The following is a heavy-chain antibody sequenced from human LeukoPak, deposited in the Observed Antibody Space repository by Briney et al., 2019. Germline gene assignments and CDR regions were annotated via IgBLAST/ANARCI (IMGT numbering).Heavy chain of an antibody. CDR2: IYYSGST. CDR1: GGSISSYY. D-gene: IGHD2-2*01. CDR3: ARAGGDVVVPAAMGWFDP. J-gene: IGHJ5*02. V-gene: IGHV4-59*01. Sequence: SETLSLTCTVSGGSISSYYWCWIRQPPGKGLEWIGYIYYSGSTNYNPSLKSRVTISVDTSKNQFSLKLSSVTAADTAVYYCARAGGDVVVPAAMGWFDPWGQGTLVTVSS.